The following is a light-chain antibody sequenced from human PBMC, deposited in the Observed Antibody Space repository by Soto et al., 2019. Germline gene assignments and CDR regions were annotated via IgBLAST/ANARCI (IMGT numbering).Light chain of an antibody. J-gene: IGLJ1*01. CDR3: GSWDSSMSAYV. V-gene: IGLV1-51*01. CDR1: SSNIGGNS. Sequence: QSLLTHPPSVSPAPGQSFTISFSGSSSNIGGNSVSWYQQLPGTAPKLLIYDDDKRPSGIPDRFSGSKSGTSATLGITGFKTGDEADYYCGSWDSSMSAYVFATGTKVTAL. CDR2: DDD.